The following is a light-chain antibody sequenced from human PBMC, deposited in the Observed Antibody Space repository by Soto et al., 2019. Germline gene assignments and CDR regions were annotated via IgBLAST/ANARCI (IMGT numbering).Light chain of an antibody. CDR2: DAS. CDR1: QSISTW. V-gene: IGKV1-5*01. Sequence: DIQMTQSPSTLSASVGDRVTITCRASQSISTWVAWYQQKPGKAPNLLIYDASTVESGVPSRFSGSGSWTAFTLTITSLQPDDFATDYWQQYSTFWNFGHGTKVAI. CDR3: QQYSTFWN. J-gene: IGKJ1*01.